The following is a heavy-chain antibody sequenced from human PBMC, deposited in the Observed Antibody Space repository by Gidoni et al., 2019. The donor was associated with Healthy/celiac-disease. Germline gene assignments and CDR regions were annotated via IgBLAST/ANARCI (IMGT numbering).Heavy chain of an antibody. CDR2: INHKGRT. CDR1: GGSFSDYF. V-gene: IGHV4-34*01. CDR3: ARGLFYGSGSYYRRLLQFCYY. J-gene: IGHJ4*02. D-gene: IGHD3-10*01. Sequence: QVQLQQWGAGLLKPSETLSLTCAVYGGSFSDYFCSWISQPPGKGLEWIGEINHKGRTNYNPSLKSRFSISVDTSKNQFSLTLISVTAADTAVYYCARGLFYGSGSYYRRLLQFCYYWGQGTLVTVSS.